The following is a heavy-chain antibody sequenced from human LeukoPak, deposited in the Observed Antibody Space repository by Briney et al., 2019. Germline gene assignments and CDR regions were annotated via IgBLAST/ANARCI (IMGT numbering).Heavy chain of an antibody. Sequence: GGSLRLSCAASGFTFDDYAMHWVRQAPGKGLEWVSGISWNSGSIGYADSVKGRFTISRDNAKNSLYLQMNSLRAEGTALYYCAKWVALGYFDLWGRGTLVTVSS. CDR1: GFTFDDYA. V-gene: IGHV3-9*01. D-gene: IGHD1-26*01. CDR3: AKWVALGYFDL. J-gene: IGHJ2*01. CDR2: ISWNSGSI.